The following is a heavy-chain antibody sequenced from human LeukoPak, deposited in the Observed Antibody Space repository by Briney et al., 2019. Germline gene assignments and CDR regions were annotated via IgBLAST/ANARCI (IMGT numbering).Heavy chain of an antibody. CDR2: IYSGGST. V-gene: IGHV3-66*01. D-gene: IGHD6-6*01. J-gene: IGHJ4*02. CDR3: ARDRPQDY. CDR1: GFTFSSYA. Sequence: GGSLRLSCAASGFTFSSYAMSWVRQAPGKGLEWVSVIYSGGSTYYADSVKGRFTISRDNSKNTLYLQMNSLRAEDTAVYYCARDRPQDYWGQGTLVTVSS.